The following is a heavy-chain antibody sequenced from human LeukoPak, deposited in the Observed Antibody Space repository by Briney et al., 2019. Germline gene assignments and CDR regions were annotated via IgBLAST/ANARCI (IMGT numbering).Heavy chain of an antibody. V-gene: IGHV3-7*01. CDR1: GFTFSSYF. J-gene: IGHJ6*02. D-gene: IGHD1-1*01. CDR3: ARGQLLDYYYGMDV. Sequence: GGSLRLSCAASGFTFSSYFMNWVRQAPGKGLEWVANIKQDGGDKYYVDSVKGRFTISRDNAKNSLYLQMNSLRAEDTAVYYCARGQLLDYYYGMDVWGQGTTVTVSS. CDR2: IKQDGGDK.